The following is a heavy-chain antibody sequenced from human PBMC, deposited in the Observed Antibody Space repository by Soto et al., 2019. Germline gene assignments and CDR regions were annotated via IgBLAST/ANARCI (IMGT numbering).Heavy chain of an antibody. CDR1: GFTFSAYA. V-gene: IGHV3-23*04. D-gene: IGHD3-9*01. CDR2: ISRDGGAT. CDR3: AKVSILTESYHYYAMDV. J-gene: IGHJ6*02. Sequence: VQLVESGGGLIQPGGALRLSCAASGFTFSAYAMSWVLQAPGKGLEWVSGISRDGGATDYADSVKGRLTISRDNAKNTLFLQMNSLRADDTAIYYCAKVSILTESYHYYAMDVWGQGTPVTVSS.